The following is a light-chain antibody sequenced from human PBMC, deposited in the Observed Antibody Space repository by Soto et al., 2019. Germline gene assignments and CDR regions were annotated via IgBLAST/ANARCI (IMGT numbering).Light chain of an antibody. V-gene: IGKV1-39*01. J-gene: IGKJ4*01. CDR1: QSISSY. CDR2: AAS. CDR3: QQSYSNTLT. Sequence: DIQMTQSPSSLSASVGDRVTITWRASQSISSYLNWYQQKPGKAPKLLIYAASSLQSGVPSRFSGSGSGTDLTITISSMKHEDFETYYCQQSYSNTLTFGGGTKVDIK.